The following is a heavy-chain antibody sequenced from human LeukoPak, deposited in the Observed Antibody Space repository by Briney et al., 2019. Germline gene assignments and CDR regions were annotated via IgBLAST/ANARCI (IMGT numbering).Heavy chain of an antibody. CDR1: GYAFIGYY. D-gene: IGHD6-19*01. V-gene: IGHV1-2*02. J-gene: IGHJ4*02. Sequence: ASVKVSCKASGYAFIGYYIHWVRQAPGQGLEWMGWINPNSGGTKYAQKFQARVTMTRDTSISSAYMELSRLRSDDTAVYYCARGDDSSVPGDYFEYWGQGTLVTVSS. CDR2: INPNSGGT. CDR3: ARGDDSSVPGDYFEY.